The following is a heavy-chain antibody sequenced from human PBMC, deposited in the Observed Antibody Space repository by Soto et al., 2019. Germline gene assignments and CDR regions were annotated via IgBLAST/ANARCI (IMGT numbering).Heavy chain of an antibody. V-gene: IGHV1-69*18. J-gene: IGHJ4*02. D-gene: IGHD1-1*01. CDR1: GGTFSNYP. Sequence: QVQLVQSGAEVKKPGSSVKVSCKASGGTFSNYPIAWVRQAPGQGLEWMGTLIPIFGTRNYAQKFQGRVTITADESSSTAYMELSGLLTADTALYYCARPRTVATTKGDDFWGQGTLVTVSS. CDR3: ARPRTVATTKGDDF. CDR2: LIPIFGTR.